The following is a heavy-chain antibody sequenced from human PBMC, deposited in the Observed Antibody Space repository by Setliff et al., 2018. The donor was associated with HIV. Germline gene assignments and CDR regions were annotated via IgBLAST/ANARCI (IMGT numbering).Heavy chain of an antibody. CDR1: GDSISSSYYY. CDR2: VYDSGST. Sequence: SETLSLTCTVSGDSISSSYYYWGWIRQAPRKRLEWIGEVYDSGSTNYNPSLKSRVTVSVDTSKNQFSLRLRSVTAADTAVYYCARLEFGGLGLDFWGRGTLVTVSS. J-gene: IGHJ4*02. V-gene: IGHV4-39*01. D-gene: IGHD3-10*01. CDR3: ARLEFGGLGLDF.